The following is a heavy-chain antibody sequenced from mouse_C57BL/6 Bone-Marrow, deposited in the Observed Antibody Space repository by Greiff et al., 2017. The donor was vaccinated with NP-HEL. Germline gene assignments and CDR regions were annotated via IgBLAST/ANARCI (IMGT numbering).Heavy chain of an antibody. V-gene: IGHV1-82*01. CDR2: IYPGDGDT. CDR3: ARRRFAY. CDR1: GYAFRSSW. Sequence: VQLQQSGPVLVQPGASVKISCSASGYAFRSSWMNWVKQRPGKGLEWIGRIYPGDGDTNYIGKFKGKATLTADKSSSTAYMQLSSLTSEDSAVYFCARRRFAYWGQGTLVTVSA. J-gene: IGHJ3*01.